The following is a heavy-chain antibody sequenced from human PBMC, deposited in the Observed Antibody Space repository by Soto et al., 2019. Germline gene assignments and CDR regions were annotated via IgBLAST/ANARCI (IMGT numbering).Heavy chain of an antibody. V-gene: IGHV4-30-2*01. CDR2: IYHSGYT. J-gene: IGHJ5*02. D-gene: IGHD1-7*01. CDR1: GGSISSGGYA. Sequence: QMRLQESGSGLVKPSQTLSLTCAVSGGSISSGGYAWNWIRQPPGKGLEWIGYIYHSGYTSYNPSLQNRLTISVDKSKNHFPLTLRFVTAADTAVYYCARDSLTGNYFDPWGQGTLVTVSS. CDR3: ARDSLTGNYFDP.